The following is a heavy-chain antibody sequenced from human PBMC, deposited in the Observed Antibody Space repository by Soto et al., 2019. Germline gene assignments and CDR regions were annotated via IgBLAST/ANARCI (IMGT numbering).Heavy chain of an antibody. CDR2: TYYRSIWQT. D-gene: IGHD6-6*01. Sequence: PXXTLSLTCAISGDSVSSNDAVWNCLRQSPSRGLEWLGRTYYRSIWQTEYAVSVKGRMTINPDASKNQFSLQLKSVTPEDTAMYYCARLVGNSWLDHWGQGTLVT. V-gene: IGHV6-1*01. CDR1: GDSVSSNDAV. J-gene: IGHJ5*02. CDR3: ARLVGNSWLDH.